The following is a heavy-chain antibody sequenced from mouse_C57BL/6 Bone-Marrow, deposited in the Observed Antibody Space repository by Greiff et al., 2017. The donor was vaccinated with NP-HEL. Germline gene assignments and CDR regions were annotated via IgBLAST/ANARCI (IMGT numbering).Heavy chain of an antibody. CDR2: IYPGSGNT. D-gene: IGHD1-1*01. J-gene: IGHJ2*01. Sequence: QVQLQQSGPELVKPGASVKISCKASGYSFTSYYIHWVKQRPGQGLEWIGWIYPGSGNTKYNEKFKGKATLTADTSSSTAYMQLSSLTSEDSAVYYCARGLNYYGSSYGDYWGQGTTLTVSS. V-gene: IGHV1-66*01. CDR3: ARGLNYYGSSYGDY. CDR1: GYSFTSYY.